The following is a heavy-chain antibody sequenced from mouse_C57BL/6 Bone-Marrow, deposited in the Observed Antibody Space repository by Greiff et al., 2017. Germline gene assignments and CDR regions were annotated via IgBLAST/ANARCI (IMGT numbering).Heavy chain of an antibody. CDR2: ISSGSSTI. CDR1: GFPFSDYG. V-gene: IGHV5-17*01. CDR3: ARSSSLHWYFDV. D-gene: IGHD1-1*01. Sequence: EVQGVESGGGLVKPGGSLKLSCAASGFPFSDYGMHWVRQAPEKGLEWVAYISSGSSTIYYADTVKGRFTISRDNAKNTLFLQMTSLRSEDTAMYYCARSSSLHWYFDVWGTGTTVTVSS. J-gene: IGHJ1*03.